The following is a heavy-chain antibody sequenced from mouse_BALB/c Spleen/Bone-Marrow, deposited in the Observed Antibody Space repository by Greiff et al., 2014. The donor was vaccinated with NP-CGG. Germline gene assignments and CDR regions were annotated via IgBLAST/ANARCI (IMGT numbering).Heavy chain of an antibody. CDR3: ARERYYYDWKDY. Sequence: VQLQESGAELVKPGASVKLSCKASGYTFTSYWMHWVKQRPGQGLEWIGEINPSNGRTNYNEKFKSKATLTVDKSSSTAYMQLSSLTSEDSAVYYFARERYYYDWKDYWGQSTTLTVSS. V-gene: IGHV1S81*02. D-gene: IGHD2-4*01. J-gene: IGHJ2*01. CDR2: INPSNGRT. CDR1: GYTFTSYW.